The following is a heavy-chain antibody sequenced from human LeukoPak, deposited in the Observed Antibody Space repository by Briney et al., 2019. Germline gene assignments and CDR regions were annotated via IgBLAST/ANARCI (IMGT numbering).Heavy chain of an antibody. D-gene: IGHD5-12*01. CDR2: INHSGST. CDR3: ARGRYSGFKVYYMDV. V-gene: IGHV4-34*01. Sequence: SETLSLTCAVYGGSFSGYYWSWIRQPPGKGLEWIGEINHSGSTNYNPSLKSRVTISVDTSKNQFSLKLSSVTAADTAVHYCARGRYSGFKVYYMDVWGKGTTVTISS. J-gene: IGHJ6*03. CDR1: GGSFSGYY.